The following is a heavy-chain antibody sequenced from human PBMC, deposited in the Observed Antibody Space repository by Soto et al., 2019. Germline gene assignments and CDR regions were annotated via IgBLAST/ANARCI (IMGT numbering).Heavy chain of an antibody. J-gene: IGHJ4*02. CDR1: GFTFSNYA. Sequence: EVQLLESGGGSVQPGGSLRLSCAASGFTFSNYAMTWVRQAPGKGLEWVSTMSGTAGNTYYADSVKGRFTISRDNSMNTLYLQMNSLRAEDTAVYYCAKKYYFGSGSYVFYFDYWGQGTLVTVSS. CDR2: MSGTAGNT. V-gene: IGHV3-23*01. CDR3: AKKYYFGSGSYVFYFDY. D-gene: IGHD3-10*01.